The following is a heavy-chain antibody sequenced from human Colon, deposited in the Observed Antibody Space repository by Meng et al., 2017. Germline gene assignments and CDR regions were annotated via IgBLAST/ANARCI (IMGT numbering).Heavy chain of an antibody. CDR3: VRERGGANFHLDS. V-gene: IGHV4-31*03. J-gene: IGHJ4*02. Sequence: PPQESGPGLVKPSQPLSLTCTACGGSISNDGYYWNWIRRRPGKGLEWIGYISYSWSTYYNPSLTSRVTMSLDTSKNQFSLKLTSVTAEDTAVYFCVRERGGANFHLDSWGQGRLVTVSS. D-gene: IGHD1-26*01. CDR2: ISYSWST. CDR1: GGSISNDGYY.